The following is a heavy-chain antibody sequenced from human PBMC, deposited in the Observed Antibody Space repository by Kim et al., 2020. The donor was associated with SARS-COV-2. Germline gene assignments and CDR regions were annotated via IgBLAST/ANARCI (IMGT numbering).Heavy chain of an antibody. V-gene: IGHV1-8*01. J-gene: IGHJ5*02. CDR3: ARSAAGTDWFDP. Sequence: GYAQKFQGRVTMTRKTSISTAYMGLSSLRSEDTAVYYCARSAAGTDWFDPWGQGTLVTVSS. D-gene: IGHD6-13*01.